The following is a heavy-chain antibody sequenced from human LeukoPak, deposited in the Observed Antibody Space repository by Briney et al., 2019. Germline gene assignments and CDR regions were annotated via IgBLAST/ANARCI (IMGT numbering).Heavy chain of an antibody. CDR1: GVSISSSNSY. V-gene: IGHV4-39*07. CDR3: ASVRTYYDILTGYYADAFDI. J-gene: IGHJ3*02. D-gene: IGHD3-9*01. Sequence: SETLSLTCTVSGVSISSSNSYWGWIRQPPGKGLEWIGSIYYSGNTYYNPSLKSRVTISVDTSKNQFSLKLSPVTAADTAVYYCASVRTYYDILTGYYADAFDIWGQGTMVTVSS. CDR2: IYYSGNT.